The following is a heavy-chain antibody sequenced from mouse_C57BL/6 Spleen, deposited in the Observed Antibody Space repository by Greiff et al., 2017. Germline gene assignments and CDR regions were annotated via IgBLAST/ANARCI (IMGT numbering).Heavy chain of an antibody. J-gene: IGHJ4*01. CDR3: VPSSHYAMDY. Sequence: EVKLMESGGGLVKPGGSLKLSCAASGFTFSDYGMHWVRQAPEKGLEWVAYISSGSSTIYYAETGKGRFTISRDTAKNTLFLQMTSLRSEDTAMYYGVPSSHYAMDYWGQGTSVTVSS. V-gene: IGHV5-17*01. CDR1: GFTFSDYG. CDR2: ISSGSSTI. D-gene: IGHD1-3*01.